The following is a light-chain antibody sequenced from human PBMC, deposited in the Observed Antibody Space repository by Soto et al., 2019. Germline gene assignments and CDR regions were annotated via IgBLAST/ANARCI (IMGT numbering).Light chain of an antibody. CDR3: QQFYDLPIT. V-gene: IGKV1-33*01. J-gene: IGKJ5*01. CDR2: DAS. CDR1: QDISDV. Sequence: DIPMTQSASSLSASVGDRVAITCQASQDISDVLNWYQQQPGKAPKVLIYDASKLQTGVPSRFSGRGSGKDFTFTISSLQPDDSGTYYCQQFYDLPITVGQGTRLEIK.